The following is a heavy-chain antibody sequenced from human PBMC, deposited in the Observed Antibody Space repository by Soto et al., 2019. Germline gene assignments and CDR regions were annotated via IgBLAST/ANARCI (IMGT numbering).Heavy chain of an antibody. CDR1: GDSIGSYY. CDR2: IYYSGST. J-gene: IGHJ4*02. V-gene: IGHV4-59*01. Sequence: SETLSLTCTVSGDSIGSYYWSWIRQPPGKGLEWIGYIYYSGSTNYNPSLKSRVAISIDTSKNQFSLNLTSVTAADTAVYYCARKGIAVTGPFDYWGQGTLVTVSS. CDR3: ARKGIAVTGPFDY. D-gene: IGHD6-19*01.